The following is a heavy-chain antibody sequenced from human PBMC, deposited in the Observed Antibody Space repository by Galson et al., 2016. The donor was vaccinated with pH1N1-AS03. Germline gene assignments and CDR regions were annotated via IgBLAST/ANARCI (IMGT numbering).Heavy chain of an antibody. Sequence: SLRLSCAASGFTFRDYALSWVRQAPGKGLEWVSAISGSRGSTYYADSVKGRFTFARDNYNNTPYLQMNSLRAEDTAVYYCAKDGSGSYDWYFDLWGRGTLVTVSS. CDR3: AKDGSGSYDWYFDL. D-gene: IGHD1-26*01. CDR2: ISGSRGST. CDR1: GFTFRDYA. V-gene: IGHV3-23*01. J-gene: IGHJ2*01.